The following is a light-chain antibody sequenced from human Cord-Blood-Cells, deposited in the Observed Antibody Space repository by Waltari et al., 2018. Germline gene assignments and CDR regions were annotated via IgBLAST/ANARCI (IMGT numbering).Light chain of an antibody. Sequence: IVMTQSPDSLSVSLRARATINCKSSQSVLYSSNNKHYSAWYQQKPGQPPKLLIYWASTRESGVPDRFSGSGSGTDFTLTSSSLQAKDVAVYYGQQYYSTPWTFGQGTKVEIK. CDR3: QQYYSTPWT. CDR2: WAS. V-gene: IGKV4-1*01. CDR1: QSVLYSSNNKHY. J-gene: IGKJ1*01.